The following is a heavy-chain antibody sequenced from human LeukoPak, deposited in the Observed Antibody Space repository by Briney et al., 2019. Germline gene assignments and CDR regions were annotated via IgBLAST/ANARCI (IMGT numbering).Heavy chain of an antibody. Sequence: TTSETLSLTCTVSDGSISSTIYYWGWIRQPPGKGLEWIGTIYYSGSTYYNPSLQSRVTISVDTSKNQFSLKLSFVTAADTAVYYCASSHSSSWYLDYWGQGTLVTVSS. J-gene: IGHJ4*02. CDR2: IYYSGST. V-gene: IGHV4-39*01. CDR3: ASSHSSSWYLDY. CDR1: DGSISSTIYY. D-gene: IGHD6-13*01.